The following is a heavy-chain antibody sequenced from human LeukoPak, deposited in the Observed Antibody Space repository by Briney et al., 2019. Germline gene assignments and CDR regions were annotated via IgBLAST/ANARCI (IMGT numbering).Heavy chain of an antibody. CDR3: VRGGGLPNCGGDCPPDS. CDR1: GGSISTGGYS. V-gene: IGHV4-30-2*01. CDR2: FHHAGYT. D-gene: IGHD2-21*02. Sequence: SQTLSLTCNVSGGSISTGGYSWSRIRQPPGEGLEWIGYFHHAGYTSYNPSLKSRVTISGDRSKNQFSLNLNSVTAADTAVYYCVRGGGLPNCGGDCPPDSWGQGKMVTVSS. J-gene: IGHJ3*02.